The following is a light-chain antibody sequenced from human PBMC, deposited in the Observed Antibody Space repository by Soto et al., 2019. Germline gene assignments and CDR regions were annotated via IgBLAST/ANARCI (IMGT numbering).Light chain of an antibody. V-gene: IGKV3-11*01. Sequence: EVVLTQSPATLSLSPGARATLSCRASQSIRNYLAWYQQKPGQAPRLLIYDASNRATGIPARFSGSGSGTDFILTLSSLEPEDSGVYYCQQRNDWVTFGGGTKVEIK. CDR2: DAS. CDR1: QSIRNY. J-gene: IGKJ4*01. CDR3: QQRNDWVT.